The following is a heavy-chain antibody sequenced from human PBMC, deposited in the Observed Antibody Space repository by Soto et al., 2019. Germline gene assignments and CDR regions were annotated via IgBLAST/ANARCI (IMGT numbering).Heavy chain of an antibody. CDR1: GYSFTSY. CDR2: ISAKHGNT. CDR3: ARERGRWFGP. Sequence: GASVKVSCKASGYSFTSYVNWVRQAPGQGLEWMGWISAKHGNTHYAQKLQGRVTMTTDTSTSTAYMELRSLTSDDTAVYYCARERGRWFGPWGQGTLVTVSS. V-gene: IGHV1-18*01. J-gene: IGHJ5*02.